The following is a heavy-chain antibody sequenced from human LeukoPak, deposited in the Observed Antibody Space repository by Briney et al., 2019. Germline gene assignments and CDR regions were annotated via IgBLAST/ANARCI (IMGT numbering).Heavy chain of an antibody. Sequence: PGGSLRLSCAASGFTFDDYAMHWVRQAPGKGLEWVSGISWNSGNIGYAGSVKGRFTISRDNAKNSLYLQMNSLRAEDTALYYCAKDIVHDLRTFDIWGQGTMVTVSS. CDR2: ISWNSGNI. CDR3: AKDIVHDLRTFDI. CDR1: GFTFDDYA. D-gene: IGHD3-10*02. J-gene: IGHJ3*02. V-gene: IGHV3-9*01.